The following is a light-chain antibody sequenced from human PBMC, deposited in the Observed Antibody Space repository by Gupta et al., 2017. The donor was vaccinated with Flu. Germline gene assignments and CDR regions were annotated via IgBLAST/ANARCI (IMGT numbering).Light chain of an antibody. CDR3: QQYNKWAAIT. CDR1: QSVTNY. V-gene: IGKV3-11*01. CDR2: DTS. Sequence: EIVLTQSPATLSLSPGETATLSCRTSQSVTNYLAWYQQKPGQAPRLLIYDTSYMATGIPARFSGSGSGTDFTLTISSLKPEDSAIYYCQQYNKWAAITFGQGTXLEIK. J-gene: IGKJ5*01.